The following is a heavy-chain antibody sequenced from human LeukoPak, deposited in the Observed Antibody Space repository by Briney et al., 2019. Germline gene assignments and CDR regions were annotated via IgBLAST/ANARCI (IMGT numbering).Heavy chain of an antibody. D-gene: IGHD5-18*01. V-gene: IGHV4-30-4*01. CDR1: GGSISSGDYY. CDR3: ARAVGQLRLRVGAFDI. CDR2: IYYSGST. J-gene: IGHJ3*02. Sequence: SETLSLTCTVSGGSISSGDYYWSWIRQPPGKGLEWIGYIYYSGSTYYNPSLKSRVTISVDTSKNQFSLKLSSVTAADTAVYYCARAVGQLRLRVGAFDIWGQGTMVTVSS.